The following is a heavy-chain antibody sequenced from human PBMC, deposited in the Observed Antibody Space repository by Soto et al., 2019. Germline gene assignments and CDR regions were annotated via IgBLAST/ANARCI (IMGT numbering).Heavy chain of an antibody. CDR2: ISYDGSNK. CDR1: GFSFSRYG. Sequence: QVQLVESGGGVVQPGRSLRLSCAASGFSFSRYGMHWVRQAPGKGLEWVAIISYDGSNKYYVDSVKGRFTISRDNSKNTLYLEMNSLRVDDTAVYYCARGDTLPGYWGQGTLVTVSS. J-gene: IGHJ4*02. V-gene: IGHV3-33*01. D-gene: IGHD3-10*01. CDR3: ARGDTLPGY.